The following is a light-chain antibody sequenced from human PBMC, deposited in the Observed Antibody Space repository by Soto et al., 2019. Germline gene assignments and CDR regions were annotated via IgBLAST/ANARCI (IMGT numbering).Light chain of an antibody. CDR2: DTS. CDR3: LLSYSGARV. V-gene: IGLV7-46*01. CDR1: TGAVTSGHY. Sequence: QAVVTQEPSLTVSPVGTVTLTFVSSTGAVTSGHYPYWFQQKPGQAPGTLTYDTSNHHSWTSARFSGSLLGGKAALTLSGAQPEDEAEYYRLLSYSGARVFGGGTTLTVL. J-gene: IGLJ2*01.